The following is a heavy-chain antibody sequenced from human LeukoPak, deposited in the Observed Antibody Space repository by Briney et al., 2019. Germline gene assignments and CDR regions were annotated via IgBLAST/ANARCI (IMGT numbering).Heavy chain of an antibody. CDR2: MNPNSGNT. J-gene: IGHJ5*02. CDR3: ARGRTSRNWFAP. Sequence: GASVKVSCKASGHTFTSYDINWVRQAIGQGLEWMGWMNPNSGNTGYAQKFQGRVTITRNTSISTAYMELSSLRSEDTAVYYCARGRTSRNWFAPWGQGTLVTVSS. CDR1: GHTFTSYD. V-gene: IGHV1-8*03.